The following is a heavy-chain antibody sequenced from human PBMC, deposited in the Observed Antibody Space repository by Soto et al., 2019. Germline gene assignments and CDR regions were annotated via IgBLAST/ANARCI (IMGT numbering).Heavy chain of an antibody. J-gene: IGHJ5*01. D-gene: IGHD1-1*01. CDR3: ARDSRRRLPCTTGPTLGWFDS. CDR1: GYTFTGYY. CDR2: INPNSGGT. Sequence: GASVKVSCKASGYTFTGYYMHWVRQAPGQGLEWMGWINPNSGGTNYAQKFQGWVTMTRDTSISTAYMELSRLRSDDTAVYYCARDSRRRLPCTTGPTLGWFDSWGQGTLVNVSS. V-gene: IGHV1-2*04.